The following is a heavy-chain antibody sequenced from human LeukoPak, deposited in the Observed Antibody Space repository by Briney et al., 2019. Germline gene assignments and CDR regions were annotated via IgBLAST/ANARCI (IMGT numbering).Heavy chain of an antibody. D-gene: IGHD3-10*02. V-gene: IGHV4-31*02. Sequence: PSQCLSLTRTVSGASISSGGYYWAWLRQRRGKGLEWIGYIYYSGSTYYNPSLKSRVTISVDTSKNQFSLKLSSVTAADTAVYYCARSTNFGSVDYWGQGTLVTVSS. CDR1: GASISSGGYY. CDR3: ARSTNFGSVDY. CDR2: IYYSGST. J-gene: IGHJ4*02.